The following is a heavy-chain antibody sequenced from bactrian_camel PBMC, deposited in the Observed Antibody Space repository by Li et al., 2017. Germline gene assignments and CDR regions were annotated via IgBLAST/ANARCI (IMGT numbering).Heavy chain of an antibody. V-gene: IGHV3S53*01. CDR2: IESDGTT. CDR1: GGTASIHC. CDR3: AADFRRYRISADCTHNY. D-gene: IGHD4*01. J-gene: IGHJ4*01. Sequence: HVQLVESGGGSVQSGGSLRLSCAASGGTASIHCMAWFRQAPGKEREGIATIESDGTTSYAESVKGRFTISQDNARTTLYLQMNSLKPEDTAMYYCAADFRRYRISADCTHNYWGQGTQVTVS.